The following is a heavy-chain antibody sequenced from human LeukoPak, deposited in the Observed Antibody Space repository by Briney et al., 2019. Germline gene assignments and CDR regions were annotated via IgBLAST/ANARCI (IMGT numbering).Heavy chain of an antibody. V-gene: IGHV5-51*01. D-gene: IGHD3-22*01. CDR3: ARGGRITMIVGAFDI. CDR1: GYSFTSYW. J-gene: IGHJ3*02. CDR2: IYPGDSDT. Sequence: GESLKISCKGSGYSFTSYWIGWVRQMPGKGLEWMGIIYPGDSDTRYSPSFQGQVTISADKSISTAYLQWSSLKASDTAMYYCARGGRITMIVGAFDIWGQGTMVTVSS.